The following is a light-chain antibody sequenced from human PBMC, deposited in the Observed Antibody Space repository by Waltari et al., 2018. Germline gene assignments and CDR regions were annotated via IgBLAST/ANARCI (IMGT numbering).Light chain of an antibody. CDR1: RHRDPL. Sequence: DIQLTQSPSTLSASVGDRVTLTCRSSRHRDPLLAWFQLKPGKAPKFLIYQASILETGVPSRFSGSESGTEVTLTISSLQPDDFATYYGQKYRSDPYTFGRGTKLEI. CDR3: QKYRSDPYT. CDR2: QAS. V-gene: IGKV1-5*03. J-gene: IGKJ2*01.